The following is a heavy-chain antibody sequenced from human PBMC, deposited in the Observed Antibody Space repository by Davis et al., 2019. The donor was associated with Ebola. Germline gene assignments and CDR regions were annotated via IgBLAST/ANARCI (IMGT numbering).Heavy chain of an antibody. CDR1: GFTFSSYA. CDR3: ARVAGTVGY. D-gene: IGHD6-19*01. J-gene: IGHJ4*02. CDR2: ISYDGSNK. Sequence: PGGSLRLSCTASGFTFSSYAMHWVRQAPGKGLEWVAVISYDGSNKYYADSVKGRFTIPRDNSKNTLYLQMNSLRAEDTAVYYCARVAGTVGYWGQGTLVTVSS. V-gene: IGHV3-30-3*01.